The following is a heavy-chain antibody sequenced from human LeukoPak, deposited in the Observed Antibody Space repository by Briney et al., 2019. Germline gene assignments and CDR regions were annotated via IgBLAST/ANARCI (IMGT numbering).Heavy chain of an antibody. J-gene: IGHJ3*02. V-gene: IGHV1-18*01. Sequence: ASVKVSCKASGYTFTSYGISWVRQAPGQGLEWMGWISAYNGNTNYAQELQGRVTMTTDTSMSTAYMELRSLRSDDTAVYYCARDGSYVDTTMVDAFDIWGQGTMVTVSS. CDR1: GYTFTSYG. CDR3: ARDGSYVDTTMVDAFDI. CDR2: ISAYNGNT. D-gene: IGHD5-18*01.